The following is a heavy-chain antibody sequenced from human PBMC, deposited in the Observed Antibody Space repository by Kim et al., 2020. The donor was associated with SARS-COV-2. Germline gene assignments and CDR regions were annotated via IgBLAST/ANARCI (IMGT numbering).Heavy chain of an antibody. CDR1: GYTFTSYA. V-gene: IGHV1-3*01. CDR3: ARGAFGVDNWFDP. CDR2: INAGNGNT. J-gene: IGHJ5*02. Sequence: ASVKVSCKASGYTFTSYAMHWVRQAPGQRLEWMGWINAGNGNTKYSQKFQGRVTITRDTSASTAYMELSSLRSEDTAVYYCARGAFGVDNWFDPWGQGTLVTVSS. D-gene: IGHD3-10*01.